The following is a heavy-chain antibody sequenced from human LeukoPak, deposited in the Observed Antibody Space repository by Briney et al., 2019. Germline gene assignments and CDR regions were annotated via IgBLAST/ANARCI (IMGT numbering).Heavy chain of an antibody. D-gene: IGHD3-9*01. CDR1: GYTFTSYG. CDR3: ASTVFGPIRGYYYYYYMDL. J-gene: IGHJ6*03. Sequence: SVKVSCKASGYTFTSYGISWVRQAPGQGLEWMGGIIPIFGTSNYAQKLQGRVTITTDESTSTAYMELSSLRSEDTAVYYCASTVFGPIRGYYYYYYMDLWGKGTTVTVSS. V-gene: IGHV1-69*05. CDR2: IIPIFGTS.